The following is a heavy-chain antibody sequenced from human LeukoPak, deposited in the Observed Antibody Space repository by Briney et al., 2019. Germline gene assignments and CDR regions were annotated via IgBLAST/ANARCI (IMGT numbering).Heavy chain of an antibody. D-gene: IGHD5-12*01. J-gene: IGHJ4*02. Sequence: SETLSLTCSVYGGSFNNYDWSWVRQAPGRGLQWIGEINESGATNCDPSLKSRVTISVDTSKNQFTLRLRSVTAADTAVYYCAREGYSGHDFIYWGQGTLVTVSS. CDR3: AREGYSGHDFIY. V-gene: IGHV4-34*01. CDR2: INESGAT. CDR1: GGSFNNYD.